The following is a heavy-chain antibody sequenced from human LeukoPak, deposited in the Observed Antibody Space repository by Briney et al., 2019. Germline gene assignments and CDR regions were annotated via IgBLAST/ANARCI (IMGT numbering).Heavy chain of an antibody. V-gene: IGHV3-20*04. CDR1: GFTFDDYG. Sequence: PGGSLRLSCAASGFTFDDYGMSWVRQAPGKGLEWVSGINWNGGSTGYADSVKGRFTISRDNAKNSLYLQMNSLRAEDTALYYCARASVVTYYYYYMDVWGKGTTVTVSS. J-gene: IGHJ6*03. CDR2: INWNGGST. CDR3: ARASVVTYYYYYMDV. D-gene: IGHD4-23*01.